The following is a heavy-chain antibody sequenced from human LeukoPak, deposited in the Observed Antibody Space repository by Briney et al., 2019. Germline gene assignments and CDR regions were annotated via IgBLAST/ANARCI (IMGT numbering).Heavy chain of an antibody. V-gene: IGHV3-49*04. CDR1: GFTFGDYG. CDR3: TRNGGEVRYYFDF. CDR2: IRSKGYGGTT. Sequence: GRSLRLSCTGSGFTFGDYGMSWVRQAPGKGLEWVGFIRSKGYGGTTEYAASVKGRFTISRDESKTIAHLQMNSLKTEDTAVYYCTRNGGEVRYYFDFWAQGTLVTVSS. D-gene: IGHD3-16*01. J-gene: IGHJ4*02.